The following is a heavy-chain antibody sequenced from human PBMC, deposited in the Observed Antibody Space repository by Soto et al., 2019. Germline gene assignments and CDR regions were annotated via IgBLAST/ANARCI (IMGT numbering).Heavy chain of an antibody. CDR3: AKAVLLLIAAAGPRDYYYYGMDF. CDR2: VSYDGSNN. D-gene: IGHD6-13*01. Sequence: QVQLVESGGGVVQPGRSLRLSCAASGFTFSSYGMHWVRQAPGKGLVWVPVVSYDGSNNYYADSVKGRFTISRDNSKNSLDMQMHSLSADDTAVYYCAKAVLLLIAAAGPRDYYYYGMDFWGQGTTVTFAS. CDR1: GFTFSSYG. J-gene: IGHJ6*02. V-gene: IGHV3-30*18.